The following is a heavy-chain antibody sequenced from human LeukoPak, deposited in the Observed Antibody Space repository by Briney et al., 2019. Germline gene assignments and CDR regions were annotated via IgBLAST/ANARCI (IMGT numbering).Heavy chain of an antibody. D-gene: IGHD6-13*01. CDR3: ARDHHFIAAAGFDY. CDR2: IIPILGIA. CDR1: GGTFSSYA. V-gene: IGHV1-69*04. Sequence: ASVKVSCKASGGTFSSYAISWVRQAPGQGLEWMGRIIPILGIANYAQKFQGRVTITADKSTSTAYMELSSLRSEDTAVYYCARDHHFIAAAGFDYWGQGILVTVSS. J-gene: IGHJ4*02.